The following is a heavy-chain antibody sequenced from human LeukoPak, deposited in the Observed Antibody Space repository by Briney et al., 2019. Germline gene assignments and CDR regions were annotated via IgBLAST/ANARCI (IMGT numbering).Heavy chain of an antibody. Sequence: GGSLRLSCAASGFTFSSYVMHWVRQAPGKGLEYVSAISSNGGSTYYANSVKGRFTISRDNSKNTLYLQMGSLRAEDMAVYYCARSIVVVVAATSGAFDIWGQGTMVTVSS. V-gene: IGHV3-64*01. CDR1: GFTFSSYV. J-gene: IGHJ3*02. CDR3: ARSIVVVVAATSGAFDI. CDR2: ISSNGGST. D-gene: IGHD2-15*01.